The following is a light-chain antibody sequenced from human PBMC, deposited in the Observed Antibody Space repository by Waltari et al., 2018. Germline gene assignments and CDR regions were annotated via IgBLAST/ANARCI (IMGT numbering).Light chain of an antibody. J-gene: IGKJ3*01. CDR3: QQYYSTPFT. CDR2: GAS. V-gene: IGKV4-1*01. Sequence: DIVMTQSPDSLSVSLGERAPINCKPSLSILHSSENKNQLGWYQQKSGQSPKLLIYGASTRDSGVPDRFGGSGSGTDFTLTISSLQTEDVAVYYCQQYYSTPFTFGPGTKVDIK. CDR1: LSILHSSENKNQ.